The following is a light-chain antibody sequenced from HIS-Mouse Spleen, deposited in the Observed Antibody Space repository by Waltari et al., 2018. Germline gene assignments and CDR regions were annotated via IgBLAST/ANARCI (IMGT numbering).Light chain of an antibody. V-gene: IGKV1-9*01. CDR3: QQLNSYPPT. CDR1: QGISWY. CDR2: AAS. Sequence: DIQLTQSPSFLSASVGDSVTITFRASQGISWYLAWYQQRPGKAPKLLIYAASTLQSGVPSRFSGSGSGAEFTLTISSLQPEDFATYDCQQLNSYPPTFGQGTKVEIK. J-gene: IGKJ1*01.